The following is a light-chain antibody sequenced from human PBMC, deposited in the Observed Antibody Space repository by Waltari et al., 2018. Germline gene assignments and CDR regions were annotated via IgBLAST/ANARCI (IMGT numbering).Light chain of an antibody. CDR3: APWDDSLNGVL. CDR2: DNN. J-gene: IGLJ3*02. CDR1: NSNIGNNI. V-gene: IGLV1-44*01. Sequence: QSVLIQPSSVSGTPGQTVTISCSGTNSNIGNNIVSWYQRFPGMAPRLLIYDNNKRASGVPARFSGSKSGTSASLAISGLQSEDEADYYCAPWDDSLNGVLFGGGTTLTVL.